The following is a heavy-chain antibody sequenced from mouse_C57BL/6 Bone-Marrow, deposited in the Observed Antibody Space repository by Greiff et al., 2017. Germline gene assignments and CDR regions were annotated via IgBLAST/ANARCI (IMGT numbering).Heavy chain of an antibody. D-gene: IGHD2-5*01. CDR3: ARGRYSNFYFDY. J-gene: IGHJ2*01. V-gene: IGHV5-4*01. CDR2: ISDGGSYT. Sequence: EVQLVESGGGLVKPGGSLKLSCAASGFTFSSYAMSWVRQTPETRLEWVATISDGGSYTYYPDNVQGRFTISSDNAKNNLYLQMSHLESEDTAMYYGARGRYSNFYFDYWGQGTTLTVSS. CDR1: GFTFSSYA.